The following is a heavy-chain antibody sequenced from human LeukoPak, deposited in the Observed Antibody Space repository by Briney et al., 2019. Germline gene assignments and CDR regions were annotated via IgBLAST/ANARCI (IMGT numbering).Heavy chain of an antibody. V-gene: IGHV3-33*01. J-gene: IGHJ4*02. Sequence: GGSLRLSCAASGFTFSTYGMHWVRQAPGKGLEWVAVIWYDGSKMYYADSVKGRFTISRDTSKNTLYLQMNSLRAEDTAVYCCARHSSNSFDYWGQGTLVTVSP. CDR1: GFTFSTYG. CDR3: ARHSSNSFDY. CDR2: IWYDGSKM. D-gene: IGHD2-21*01.